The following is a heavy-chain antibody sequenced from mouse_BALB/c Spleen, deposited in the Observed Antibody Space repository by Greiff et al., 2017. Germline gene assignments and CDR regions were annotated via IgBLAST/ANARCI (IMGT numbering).Heavy chain of an antibody. D-gene: IGHD2-14*01. J-gene: IGHJ3*01. V-gene: IGHV1-80*01. Sequence: VQLQQSGAELVRPGSSVKISCKASGYAFSSYWMNWVKQRPGQGLEWIGQIYPGDGDTNYNGKFKGKATLTADKSSSTAYMQLSSLTSEDSAVYFCARSGYRYDGGAYWGQGTLVTVSA. CDR1: GYAFSSYW. CDR3: ARSGYRYDGGAY. CDR2: IYPGDGDT.